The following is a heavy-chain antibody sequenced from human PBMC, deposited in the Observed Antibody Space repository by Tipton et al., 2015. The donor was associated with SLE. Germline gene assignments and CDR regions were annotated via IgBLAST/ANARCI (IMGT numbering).Heavy chain of an antibody. CDR3: ASLPSGIHSMAPGAFDI. D-gene: IGHD3-10*01. Sequence: VQLVQSGAEVKKPGATVKISCKASGYTFTDYYMHWVQQAPGKGLEWMGLVDPEDGETIDAEKFQGRVTITADAPTDTAYMELSSLRSEDAAVYYCASLPSGIHSMAPGAFDIWGQGTMVTVSS. CDR2: VDPEDGET. CDR1: GYTFTDYY. J-gene: IGHJ3*02. V-gene: IGHV1-69-2*01.